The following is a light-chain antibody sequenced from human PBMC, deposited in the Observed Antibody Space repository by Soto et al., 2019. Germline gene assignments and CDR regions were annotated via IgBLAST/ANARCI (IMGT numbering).Light chain of an antibody. V-gene: IGKV3-15*01. CDR1: QSVTTN. Sequence: DIVMTQSPGTLSVSAGERVTLSCRASQSVTTNLAWYQQKPGQTPSLLIYEMSAWDCGIPGRFSGSGSGTEFTLTISSLQSEDSAVYYCQQYLDWPLTFGGGTKVEI. CDR2: EMS. CDR3: QQYLDWPLT. J-gene: IGKJ4*01.